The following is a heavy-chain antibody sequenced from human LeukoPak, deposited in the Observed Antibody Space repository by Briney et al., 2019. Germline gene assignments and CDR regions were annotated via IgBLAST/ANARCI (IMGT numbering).Heavy chain of an antibody. J-gene: IGHJ3*02. Sequence: GGSLRLSCAASGFTFSDHYMDWVRQAPGKGLEWVGRTRNKANSYTTEYAASVKGRFTISRDDSKNSLYLQMNSLKTEDTAVYYCARGHYDSSGYYPDAFDIWGQGTMVTVSS. CDR3: ARGHYDSSGYYPDAFDI. CDR1: GFTFSDHY. D-gene: IGHD3-22*01. V-gene: IGHV3-72*01. CDR2: TRNKANSYTT.